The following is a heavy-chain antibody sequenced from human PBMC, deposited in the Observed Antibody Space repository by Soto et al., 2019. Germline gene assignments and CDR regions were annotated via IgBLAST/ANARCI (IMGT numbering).Heavy chain of an antibody. Sequence: QVQLVQSGAEVKKPGASVRVSCKVSGYTFGSYGVSWVRQAPGQGLEWMGWISVNNGNTNYAQNLQGRVTMTADTSTSTAYMDLRSLRSDDTAVYYCATVQVITFGVVNVFHYWGQGTLVTVSS. CDR1: GYTFGSYG. V-gene: IGHV1-18*01. CDR3: ATVQVITFGVVNVFHY. D-gene: IGHD3-16*02. J-gene: IGHJ4*02. CDR2: ISVNNGNT.